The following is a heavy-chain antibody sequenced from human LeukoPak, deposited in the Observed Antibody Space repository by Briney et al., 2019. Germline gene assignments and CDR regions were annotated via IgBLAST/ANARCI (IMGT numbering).Heavy chain of an antibody. CDR3: AGDFDY. J-gene: IGHJ4*02. CDR2: IRNDASTT. Sequence: GLEWLPFIRNDASTTYYADSGNGRFTISRDNSENTLYLQMNSLRIEDTAVYYCAGDFDYWGQGTLVTVSS. V-gene: IGHV3-30*02.